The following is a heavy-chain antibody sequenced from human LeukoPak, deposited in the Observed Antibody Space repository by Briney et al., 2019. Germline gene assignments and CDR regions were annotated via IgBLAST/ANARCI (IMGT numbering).Heavy chain of an antibody. J-gene: IGHJ5*02. D-gene: IGHD1-1*01. CDR2: INIDGSIT. Sequence: GGSLRLSCAASGFTFSTSWMYWVRHAPGKGLMYVSRINIDGSITTYADSVKGRFTISRDNTKNTLYLQMNSLGAEDTAVYYCVRDKMMDDRGVGFDPWGQGTLVTVSS. V-gene: IGHV3-74*01. CDR3: VRDKMMDDRGVGFDP. CDR1: GFTFSTSW.